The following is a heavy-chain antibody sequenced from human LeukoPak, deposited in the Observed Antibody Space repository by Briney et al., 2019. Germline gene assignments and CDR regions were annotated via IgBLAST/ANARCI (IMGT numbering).Heavy chain of an antibody. CDR1: GGSISSYY. D-gene: IGHD3-22*01. CDR2: IYYSGST. Sequence: PSETLSLTCTVSGGSISSYYWSWIRQPPGKGLEWIGYIYYSGSTNYNPSLKSRVTISVDTSKNQFSLKLSSVTAADTAVYYCAREGFDSSGYYQVDYWGQGTLVTVSS. CDR3: AREGFDSSGYYQVDY. V-gene: IGHV4-59*12. J-gene: IGHJ4*02.